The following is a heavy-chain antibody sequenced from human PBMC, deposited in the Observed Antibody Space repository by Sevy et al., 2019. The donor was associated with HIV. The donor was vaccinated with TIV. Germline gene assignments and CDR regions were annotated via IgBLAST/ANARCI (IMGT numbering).Heavy chain of an antibody. CDR1: GFTFSSYA. D-gene: IGHD3-22*01. CDR3: ARDRGSGYPQYDAFDI. CDR2: ISYDGSNQ. Sequence: GGSLRLSCAASGFTFSSYAMHWVRQAPGKGLEWVAVISYDGSNQYYADSVKGRFTISRDNSKNTLYLQMNSLRAEDTAVYYCARDRGSGYPQYDAFDIWGQGTMVTVSS. J-gene: IGHJ3*02. V-gene: IGHV3-30-3*01.